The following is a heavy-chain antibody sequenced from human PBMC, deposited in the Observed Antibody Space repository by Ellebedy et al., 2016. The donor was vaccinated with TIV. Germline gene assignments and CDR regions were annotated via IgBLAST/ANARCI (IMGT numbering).Heavy chain of an antibody. J-gene: IGHJ4*02. CDR2: ISYDGTNK. CDR3: AKDLRYYGSGTLGY. V-gene: IGHV3-30*01. CDR1: GFTFSSYA. D-gene: IGHD3-10*01. Sequence: PGGSLRLSCAASGFTFSSYALHWVRQAPGKGLEWVAFISYDGTNKCYADSVRGRFTISRDNSKNTLYLPMNSLRADYTAVYYCAKDLRYYGSGTLGYWGQGTLVTVSS.